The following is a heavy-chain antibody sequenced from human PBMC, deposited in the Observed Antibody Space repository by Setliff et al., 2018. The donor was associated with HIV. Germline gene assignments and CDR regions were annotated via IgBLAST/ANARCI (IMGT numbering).Heavy chain of an antibody. CDR1: GFTFGDYA. V-gene: IGHV3-49*03. CDR2: IRDKTYGETT. CDR3: ATVDGVTTFQH. D-gene: IGHD4-17*01. Sequence: PGGSLRLSCSVSGFTFGDYAMSWFRQAPGKGLEWVGFIRDKTYGETTEYGASVKGRFTISRDDSKSIAYLQMDSLKIEDTAVYSCATVDGVTTFQHWGQGTLVTVSS. J-gene: IGHJ1*01.